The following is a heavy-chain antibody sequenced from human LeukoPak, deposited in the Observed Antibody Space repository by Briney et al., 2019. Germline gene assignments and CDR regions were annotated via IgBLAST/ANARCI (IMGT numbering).Heavy chain of an antibody. CDR1: GGSISSGDYY. D-gene: IGHD2-15*01. J-gene: IGHJ6*02. CDR3: ARDHDMVNNFYYGMDV. Sequence: PSQTLSLTCTVSGGSISSGDYYWSWIRQPPGKGLEWIGYTYYSGSTYYNPSLKSRVTMSVDTSKSQVSLKLSSVTAADTAVYYCARDHDMVNNFYYGMDVWGQGTTVTVSS. V-gene: IGHV4-30-4*01. CDR2: TYYSGST.